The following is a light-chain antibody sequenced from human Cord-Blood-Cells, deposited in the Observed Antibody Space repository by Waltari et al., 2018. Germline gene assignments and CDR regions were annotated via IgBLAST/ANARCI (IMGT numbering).Light chain of an antibody. CDR3: QQYGSSPT. CDR2: GAS. CDR1: QSVSSSY. Sequence: EIVLTQSPGPLSLSPGERAPLSCRASQSVSSSYLAWYQQKPGQAPRPLIYGASSRATGIPDRFSGRGSGTDFTLTISRLEPEDFAVYYCQQYGSSPTFGPGTKVDIK. J-gene: IGKJ3*01. V-gene: IGKV3-20*01.